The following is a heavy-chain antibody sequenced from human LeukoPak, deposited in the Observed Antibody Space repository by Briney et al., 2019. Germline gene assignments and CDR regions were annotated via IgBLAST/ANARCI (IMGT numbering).Heavy chain of an antibody. D-gene: IGHD2-2*01. CDR2: TYYRSTWYN. CDR3: ARRLTQYDCFDP. V-gene: IGHV6-1*01. CDR1: GDSVSSNSVT. Sequence: SQTLSHTCAISGDSVSSNSVTWNWIRQSPSRGLEWLGRTYYRSTWYNDYAVSVRGRITVNPDTSKNRFSLHLNSVTPEDTAVYYCARRLTQYDCFDPWGQGILVTVSS. J-gene: IGHJ5*02.